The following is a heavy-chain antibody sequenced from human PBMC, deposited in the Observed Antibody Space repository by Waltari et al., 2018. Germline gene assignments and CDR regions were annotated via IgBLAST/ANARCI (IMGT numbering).Heavy chain of an antibody. CDR1: GYTFTSYG. J-gene: IGHJ2*01. CDR3: ARGGGYYDILTGYYMDWYFDL. Sequence: QVQLVQSGAEVKKPGASVKVSCKASGYTFTSYGISWVRQAPGQGLEWMGWIRAYNGNTNYAQKLQGRVTMTTDTSTSTAYMELRSLRSDDTAVYYCARGGGYYDILTGYYMDWYFDLWGRGTLVTVSS. V-gene: IGHV1-18*01. CDR2: IRAYNGNT. D-gene: IGHD3-9*01.